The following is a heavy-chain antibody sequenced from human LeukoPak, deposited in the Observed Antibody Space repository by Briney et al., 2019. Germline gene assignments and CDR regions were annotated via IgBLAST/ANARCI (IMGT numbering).Heavy chain of an antibody. Sequence: SQTLSLTCTVSGGSISSGSYYWSWIRQPPGKGLEWIGYIYYSGSTNYNPSLKSRVTISVDTSKNQFSLKLSSVTAADTAVYYCARGTQYYYGSETMDFDYWGQGTLVTVSS. CDR2: IYYSGST. D-gene: IGHD3-10*01. CDR3: ARGTQYYYGSETMDFDY. V-gene: IGHV4-61*01. CDR1: GGSISSGSYY. J-gene: IGHJ4*02.